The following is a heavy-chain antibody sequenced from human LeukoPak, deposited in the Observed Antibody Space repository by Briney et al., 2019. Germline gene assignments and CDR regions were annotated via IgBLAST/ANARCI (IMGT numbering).Heavy chain of an antibody. CDR2: IIPILGIA. CDR3: ARDVRYSTNWFDP. CDR1: VVTFSSYT. Sequence: SVPVTCQATVVTFSSYTISWVGQAPGQGMAWMGRIIPILGIANYAQEFQGRVTITADKSTSTAYMELSSLRSEDTAVYYCARDVRYSTNWFDPWGQGTLVTVSS. V-gene: IGHV1-69*04. D-gene: IGHD6-13*01. J-gene: IGHJ5*02.